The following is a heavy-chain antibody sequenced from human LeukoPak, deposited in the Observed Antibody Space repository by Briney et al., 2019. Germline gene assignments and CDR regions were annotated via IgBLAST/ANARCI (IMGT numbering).Heavy chain of an antibody. CDR3: ARDGSDSTGYYYAL. V-gene: IGHV3-48*04. J-gene: IGHJ4*02. CDR2: ISAISSSST. Sequence: GGSLRLSCAASGFTFSSYSMNWVRQAPGKGLEWVSYISAISSSSTYYADSVKGRFTISRDNAKNSLYLQMNSLRAEDTAVYYCARDGSDSTGYYYALWGQGTLVTVSS. D-gene: IGHD3-22*01. CDR1: GFTFSSYS.